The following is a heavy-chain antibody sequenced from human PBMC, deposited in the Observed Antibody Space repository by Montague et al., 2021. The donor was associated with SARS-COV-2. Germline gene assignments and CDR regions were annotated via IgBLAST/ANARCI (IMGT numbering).Heavy chain of an antibody. J-gene: IGHJ3*02. CDR2: INHSGSI. V-gene: IGHV4-34*01. D-gene: IGHD3-22*01. CDR3: ARVPDYYDSSGYYFDAFDI. Sequence: SQTLSLAYAVYGGSFSGYYWSWIRQPPVKGLEWIGEINHSGSINYNPSLKSRVTISVDTSKNQFSLKLSSVTAADTAVYYCARVPDYYDSSGYYFDAFDIWGQGTMVTVSS. CDR1: GGSFSGYY.